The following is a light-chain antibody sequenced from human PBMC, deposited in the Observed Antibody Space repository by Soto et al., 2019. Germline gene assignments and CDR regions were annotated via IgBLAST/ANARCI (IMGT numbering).Light chain of an antibody. CDR3: QQSYSTPPGP. CDR1: HGISSY. V-gene: IGKV1-39*01. Sequence: DIQLNQSPSFLSASVGDRVTITCWASHGISSYLAWYQQKPGKAPKLLIYAASTLQSGVPSRFSGSGSGTDFTLTISSLQPEDFATYYCQQSYSTPPGPFGQGTKV. J-gene: IGKJ1*01. CDR2: AAS.